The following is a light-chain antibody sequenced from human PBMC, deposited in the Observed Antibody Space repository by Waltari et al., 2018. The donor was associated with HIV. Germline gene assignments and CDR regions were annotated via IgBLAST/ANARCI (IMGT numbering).Light chain of an antibody. CDR2: KDT. Sequence: SYELTQPPSVSVSPGQTASITCPGDQLEDKFVCWYQQRPGKSSVLVMYKDTRRPSGIPERFSGSNSGNTATLTITGTQSMDEADYYCQAWDRSVVFGGGTKLTVL. J-gene: IGLJ2*01. CDR1: QLEDKF. V-gene: IGLV3-1*01. CDR3: QAWDRSVV.